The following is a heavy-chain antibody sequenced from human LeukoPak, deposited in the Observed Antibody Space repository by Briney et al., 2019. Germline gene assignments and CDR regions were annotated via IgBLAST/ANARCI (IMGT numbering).Heavy chain of an antibody. D-gene: IGHD2-15*01. V-gene: IGHV3-33*01. J-gene: IGHJ3*02. CDR3: ARVKYCSAGSCYAAFDI. CDR1: GFTFSSYG. Sequence: GRSLRLSCAASGFTFSSYGMHWVRQAPGKGLEWVAVIWYDGSNKYYADSVKGRFTISRDNSKNTLYLQMNSLRAEDTAVYYCARVKYCSAGSCYAAFDIWGQGTMVTVS. CDR2: IWYDGSNK.